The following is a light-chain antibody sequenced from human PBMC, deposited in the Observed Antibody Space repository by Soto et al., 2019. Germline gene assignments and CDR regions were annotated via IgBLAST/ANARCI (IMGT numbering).Light chain of an antibody. CDR1: QGISSY. CDR3: QQYYSYPWT. CDR2: GAS. J-gene: IGKJ1*01. V-gene: IGKV1-8*01. Sequence: AILMTQSPSSFSASTGVRVTITCRASQGISSYLAWYQQKPGKAPKLLIYGASTLQSGVPSRFSGSGSGTDFTLTISCLQSEDFATYYCQQYYSYPWTFGQGTKVEIK.